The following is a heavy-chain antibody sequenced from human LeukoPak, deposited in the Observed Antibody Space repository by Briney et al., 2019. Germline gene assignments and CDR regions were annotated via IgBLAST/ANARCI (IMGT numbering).Heavy chain of an antibody. D-gene: IGHD6-6*01. CDR3: AREYSSSSALDY. CDR1: GGSISSGDYY. CDR2: IYYSGST. J-gene: IGHJ4*02. Sequence: SGTLSLTCTVSGGSISSGDYYWSWIRQPPGKGLEWIGYIYYSGSTYYNPSLKSRVTISVDTSKNQFSLKLSSVTAADTAVYYCAREYSSSSALDYWGQGTLVTVSS. V-gene: IGHV4-30-4*01.